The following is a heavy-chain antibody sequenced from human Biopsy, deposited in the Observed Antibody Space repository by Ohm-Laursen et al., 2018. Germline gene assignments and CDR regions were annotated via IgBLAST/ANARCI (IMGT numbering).Heavy chain of an antibody. CDR2: IYYSGST. D-gene: IGHD1-26*01. V-gene: IGHV4-59*01. CDR3: ARVGVGAPSIDYFDS. Sequence: SETLSLTCTVSDGSIYNFFWSWIRQPPGKGLEWIGYIYYSGSTNYNPSLKSRVTISVDRSKNHFSLELSSVTAADTAVYYCARVGVGAPSIDYFDSWGQGALVTVSS. CDR1: DGSIYNFF. J-gene: IGHJ4*02.